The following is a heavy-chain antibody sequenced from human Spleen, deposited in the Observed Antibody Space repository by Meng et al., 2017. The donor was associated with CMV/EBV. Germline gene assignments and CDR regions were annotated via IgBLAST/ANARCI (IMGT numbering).Heavy chain of an antibody. V-gene: IGHV3-23*01. J-gene: IGHJ4*02. Sequence: GGSLRLSCAASGFTFSSYAMSWVRQAPGKGLEWVSVISGSGSSTYYADSVKGRFTISRDNSKNTLYLQMNSLRAEDTAVYSCAKDGEGGQQLVVYFDYWGQGTLVTVS. CDR1: GFTFSSYA. CDR2: ISGSGSST. CDR3: AKDGEGGQQLVVYFDY. D-gene: IGHD6-13*01.